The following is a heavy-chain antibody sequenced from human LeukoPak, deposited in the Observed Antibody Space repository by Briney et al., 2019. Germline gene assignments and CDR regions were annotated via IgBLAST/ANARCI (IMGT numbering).Heavy chain of an antibody. CDR2: IDPSDSYT. CDR3: ARHYYGSGSYADY. V-gene: IGHV5-10-1*01. Sequence: GESLKISCKGSGYIFTSYWISWVRQMPGKGLEWMGRIDPSDSYTNYSPSFQGHVTISAGKSISTAYLQWSSLKASDTAMYYCARHYYGSGSYADYWGQGTLVTVSS. D-gene: IGHD3-10*01. J-gene: IGHJ4*02. CDR1: GYIFTSYW.